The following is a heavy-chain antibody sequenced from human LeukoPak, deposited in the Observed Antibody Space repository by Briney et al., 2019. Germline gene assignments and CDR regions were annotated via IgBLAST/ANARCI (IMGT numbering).Heavy chain of an antibody. D-gene: IGHD1-20*01. CDR1: GFTFNSYG. CDR3: AKDYSISGTGGAWLDP. J-gene: IGHJ5*02. CDR2: IRYDGSNK. Sequence: PGGSLRLSCAASGFTFNSYGMHWVRQTPGKGLEWVAFIRYDGSNKYYGDSVKGRFTISRDNSKNTLYLQMNSLRAEDTAVYYCAKDYSISGTGGAWLDPWGQGTLVTVSS. V-gene: IGHV3-30*02.